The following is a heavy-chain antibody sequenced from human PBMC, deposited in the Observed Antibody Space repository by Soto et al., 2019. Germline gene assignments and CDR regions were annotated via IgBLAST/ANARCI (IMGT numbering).Heavy chain of an antibody. D-gene: IGHD5-18*01. CDR3: ARHGYNYGGGYFDY. V-gene: IGHV3-66*04. CDR1: GVTVSSNY. CDR2: IYSGGST. Sequence: EVQLVESGGGLVQPRGSLRLSCAASGVTVSSNYMSWVHQAPGKGLEWVSVIYSGGSTYYADSVKGRFTISRDNSKNTVDLQMKSLRAEDTAVYYCARHGYNYGGGYFDYWGQGTLVTVSS. J-gene: IGHJ4*02.